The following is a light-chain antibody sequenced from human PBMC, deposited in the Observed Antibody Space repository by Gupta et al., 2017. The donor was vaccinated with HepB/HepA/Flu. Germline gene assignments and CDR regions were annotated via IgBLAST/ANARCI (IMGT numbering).Light chain of an antibody. Sequence: QSALTQPASVSGSPGQSITISCTGTNSDVGGYNYVSWYQQHPGKAPKLMIFDVTNRPSGVSNRFSGSKSGNTASLTISGLQTEDEADYYCSSYRTGDSLVFGGGTKLTVL. CDR2: DVT. CDR3: SSYRTGDSLV. CDR1: NSDVGGYNY. V-gene: IGLV2-14*01. J-gene: IGLJ3*02.